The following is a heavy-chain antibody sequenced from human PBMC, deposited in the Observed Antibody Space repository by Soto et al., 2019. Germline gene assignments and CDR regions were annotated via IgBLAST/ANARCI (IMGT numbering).Heavy chain of an antibody. CDR3: ARALWTGSPTSPLWY. Sequence: GGSLRLSCAASGFTFSSYSMNWVRQAPGKGLEWVSSISSSSSYIYYADSVKGRFTISRDNAKNSLYLQMNSLRAEDTAVYYCARALWTGSPTSPLWYWSQGTLVTVSS. J-gene: IGHJ4*02. D-gene: IGHD2-21*01. CDR2: ISSSSSYI. CDR1: GFTFSSYS. V-gene: IGHV3-21*01.